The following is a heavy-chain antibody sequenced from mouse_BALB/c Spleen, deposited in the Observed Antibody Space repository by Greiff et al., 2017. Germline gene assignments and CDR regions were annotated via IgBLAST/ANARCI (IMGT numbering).Heavy chain of an antibody. J-gene: IGHJ2*01. CDR2: ISYSGST. D-gene: IGHD1-1*01. CDR3: ARRIYYYFDY. CDR1: GYSITSDYA. Sequence: EVQRVESGPGLVKPSQSLSLTCTVTGYSITSDYAWNWIRQFPGNKLEWMGYISYSGSTSYNPSLKSRISITRDTSKNQFFLQLNSVTTEDTATYYCARRIYYYFDYWGQGTTLTVSS. V-gene: IGHV3-2*02.